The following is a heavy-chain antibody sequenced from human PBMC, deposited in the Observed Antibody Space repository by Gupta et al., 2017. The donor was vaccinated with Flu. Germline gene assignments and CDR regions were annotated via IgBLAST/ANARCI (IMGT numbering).Heavy chain of an antibody. D-gene: IGHD1-26*01. CDR2: ISSSSSYI. J-gene: IGHJ4*02. V-gene: IGHV3-21*01. CDR1: GFTFSSYS. Sequence: EVQLVESGGGLVKPGGSLRLSCAASGFTFSSYSMNWVRQAPGKGLEWVSSISSSSSYIYYADSVKGRFTISRDNAKNSLYLQMNSLRAEDTAVYYCARDLNLAGATDYWGQGTLVTVSS. CDR3: ARDLNLAGATDY.